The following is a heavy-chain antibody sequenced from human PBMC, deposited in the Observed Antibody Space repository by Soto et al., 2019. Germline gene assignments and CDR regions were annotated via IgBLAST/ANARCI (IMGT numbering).Heavy chain of an antibody. V-gene: IGHV3-23*01. Sequence: GGSLRLSCAASGFTFSSYAMSWVRQAPGKGLEWVSAISGSGGSTYYADSVKGRFTISRDNSKNTLYLQMNSLRAEDTAVYYCAKCPFGWFGELTYFDYWGQGTLVIVSS. CDR3: AKCPFGWFGELTYFDY. D-gene: IGHD3-10*01. CDR1: GFTFSSYA. CDR2: ISGSGGST. J-gene: IGHJ4*02.